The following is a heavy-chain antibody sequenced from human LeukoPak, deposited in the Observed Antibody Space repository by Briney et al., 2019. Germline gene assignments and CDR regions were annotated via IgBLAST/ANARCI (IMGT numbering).Heavy chain of an antibody. CDR1: GGSFIGYY. D-gene: IGHD3-10*01. V-gene: IGHV4-34*01. CDR3: ARVTFFYGSGRRGWFDP. J-gene: IGHJ5*02. Sequence: SETLSLTCAVYGGSFIGYYWSWLRQPPGKGLEWIAEINHSGSINYNPSLKSRVTISIDMSKDQFSLKMSSVTTADTAVYYCARVTFFYGSGRRGWFDPWGQGTLVTVSS. CDR2: INHSGSI.